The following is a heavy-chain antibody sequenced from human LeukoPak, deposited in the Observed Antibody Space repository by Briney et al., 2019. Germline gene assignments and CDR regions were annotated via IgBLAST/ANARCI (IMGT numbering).Heavy chain of an antibody. CDR1: GFTFSSYE. V-gene: IGHV3-30*04. CDR2: IAYDGSDK. J-gene: IGHJ4*02. D-gene: IGHD6-19*01. CDR3: VAIAVAGQFY. Sequence: GGSLRLSCAASGFTFSSYEMNWVRQAPGKGLEWVTYIAYDGSDKFYADSVRGRFTISRDNSKNTLYVLMNSLRVDDTAIYYCVAIAVAGQFYWGQGTLVTVSS.